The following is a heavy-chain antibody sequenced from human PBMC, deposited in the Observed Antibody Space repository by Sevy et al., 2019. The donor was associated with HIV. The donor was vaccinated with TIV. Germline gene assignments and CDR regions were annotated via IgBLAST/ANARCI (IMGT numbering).Heavy chain of an antibody. CDR3: TRADAYYDEGLDP. CDR1: GFIFSSYE. Sequence: GGSLRLSCTASGFIFSSYEMNWVRQAPGKGLEWVSYISSSGSSRNYADSVKGRFTIARDNAKNSVYLQMNSLRAEDTAIYYCTRADAYYDEGLDPWGQGTLVTVSS. V-gene: IGHV3-48*03. D-gene: IGHD3-22*01. J-gene: IGHJ5*02. CDR2: ISSSGSSR.